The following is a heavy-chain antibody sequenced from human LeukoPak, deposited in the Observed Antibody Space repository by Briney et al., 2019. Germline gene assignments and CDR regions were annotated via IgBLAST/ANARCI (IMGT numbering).Heavy chain of an antibody. V-gene: IGHV3-23*01. CDR1: GFTFSSYA. D-gene: IGHD3-22*01. J-gene: IGHJ4*02. CDR3: AKGWSIYYDGSGFPDY. Sequence: GGSLRLSCAASGFTFSSYAMSWVRRAPGKGLEWVSGISGSGANTDYADSVKGRFTISRDNCKATLSVQMNSLTAEDTAVYFCAKGWSIYYDGSGFPDYWGQGTLVTVSS. CDR2: ISGSGANT.